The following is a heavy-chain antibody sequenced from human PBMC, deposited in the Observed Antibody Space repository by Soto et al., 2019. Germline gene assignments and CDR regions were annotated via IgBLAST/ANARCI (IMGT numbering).Heavy chain of an antibody. CDR1: GFTFSNYW. J-gene: IGHJ6*03. V-gene: IGHV3-74*01. Sequence: EVQLVESGGGLVQPGGSLRLSCAASGFTFSNYWMNWVRQGPGKGLVWVSRIKFDGSTTTYADSVKGRFTISRDNAENTVYLQMSSLGAEDTAVYYCARGAYHAYYTDVWGKGTTVSVSS. CDR2: IKFDGSTT. CDR3: ARGAYHAYYTDV. D-gene: IGHD3-16*01.